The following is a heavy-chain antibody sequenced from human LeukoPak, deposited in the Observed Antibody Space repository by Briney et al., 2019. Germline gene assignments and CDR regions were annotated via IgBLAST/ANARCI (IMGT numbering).Heavy chain of an antibody. CDR1: GYTFTGYY. CDR3: ARVQTVSADFDY. D-gene: IGHD4-17*01. CDR2: INPNSGGT. Sequence: ASVKVSCKASGYTFTGYYMHWVRQAPGQGLEWMGWINPNSGGTNYAQKFQGRVTMTRGTSISTAYMELSRLRSDDTAVYYCARVQTVSADFDYWGQGTLVTVSS. V-gene: IGHV1-2*02. J-gene: IGHJ4*02.